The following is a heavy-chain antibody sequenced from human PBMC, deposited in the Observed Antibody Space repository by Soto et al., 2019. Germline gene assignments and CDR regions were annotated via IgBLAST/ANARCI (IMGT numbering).Heavy chain of an antibody. D-gene: IGHD3-22*01. J-gene: IGHJ6*02. CDR2: IYYSGST. Sequence: SETLSLTCTVSGGSISSGGYYWSWIRQHPGKGLEWIGYIYYSGSTYYNPSLKSRVTISVDTSKNQFSLKLSSVTAADTAVYYCARKRDSGYYLSDYYYYGMDVWGQGTTVTVSS. V-gene: IGHV4-31*03. CDR3: ARKRDSGYYLSDYYYYGMDV. CDR1: GGSISSGGYY.